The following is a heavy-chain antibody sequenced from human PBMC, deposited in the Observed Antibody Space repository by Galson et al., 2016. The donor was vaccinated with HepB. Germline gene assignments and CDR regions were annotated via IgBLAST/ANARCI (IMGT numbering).Heavy chain of an antibody. CDR3: ARLSNGWIRYDS. V-gene: IGHV4-34*01. CDR1: GGSFSAYQ. J-gene: IGHJ4*02. Sequence: ETLSLTCVVDGGSFSAYQWAWIRQSPGRGLEWIGEINHSGYTNYNPSLGSRVTISIDTSRNQFSLRMTSVTAADTAFYYCARLSNGWIRYDSWGQGSLVTVSS. CDR2: INHSGYT. D-gene: IGHD6-19*01.